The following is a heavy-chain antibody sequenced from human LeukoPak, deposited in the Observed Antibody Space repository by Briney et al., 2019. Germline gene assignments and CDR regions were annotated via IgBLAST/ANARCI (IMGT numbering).Heavy chain of an antibody. J-gene: IGHJ4*02. CDR1: GGSFSGYH. D-gene: IGHD2-2*01. CDR2: INHSGST. Sequence: ASETLSLTCAVYGGSFSGYHWTWIRQPPGKGLEWIGEINHSGSTTYKPSLKSRVTISVDTSKNHFSLRLTSVTAADTAVYYCARGPCSTSCHRSWYFDYWGQGTLVTVSS. CDR3: ARGPCSTSCHRSWYFDY. V-gene: IGHV4-34*01.